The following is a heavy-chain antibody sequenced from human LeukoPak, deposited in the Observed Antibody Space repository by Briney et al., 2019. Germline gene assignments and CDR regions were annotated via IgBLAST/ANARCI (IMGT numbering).Heavy chain of an antibody. J-gene: IGHJ4*02. V-gene: IGHV4-61*03. Sequence: PSETLSLTCTVSGASVSSGSYYWSWMRQPPGKGLEWIGYIYYSGSTTYNPSLKSRVTISMDTSKNHFSLKLNSVTAADTAVYYCARVVLTGVNYRGYFDYWGQGTLVSVSS. CDR2: IYYSGST. CDR1: GASVSSGSYY. D-gene: IGHD2-8*02. CDR3: ARVVLTGVNYRGYFDY.